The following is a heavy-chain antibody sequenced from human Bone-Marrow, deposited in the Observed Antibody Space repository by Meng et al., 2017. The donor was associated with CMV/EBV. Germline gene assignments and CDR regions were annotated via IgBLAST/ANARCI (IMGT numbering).Heavy chain of an antibody. CDR1: GFTFSTYA. Sequence: GGSLRLSCAASGFTFSTYAMSWVRQAPGKGLEWVSAISGSGTSTYYADSVKGRFTISRDNSKNTLYLQMNSLRVEDTAGYYCAKEPSSWYRPSFDYWGQGTLVTVSS. V-gene: IGHV3-23*01. CDR3: AKEPSSWYRPSFDY. J-gene: IGHJ4*02. CDR2: ISGSGTST. D-gene: IGHD6-13*01.